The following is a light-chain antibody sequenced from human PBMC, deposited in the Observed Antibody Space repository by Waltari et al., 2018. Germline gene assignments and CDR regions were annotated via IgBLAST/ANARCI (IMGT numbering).Light chain of an antibody. V-gene: IGKV4-1*01. Sequence: DIVMTRSPDSLAVSLGERATINCKSSQSVLYSTNTQSYVAWYQQKPGQPPKLLIYWTSTLESGVPDRFSGSGSGTDFTLTISNLQAEDVAVYYCQQYYSTWTFGQGTKVEIK. CDR3: QQYYSTWT. J-gene: IGKJ1*01. CDR2: WTS. CDR1: QSVLYSTNTQSY.